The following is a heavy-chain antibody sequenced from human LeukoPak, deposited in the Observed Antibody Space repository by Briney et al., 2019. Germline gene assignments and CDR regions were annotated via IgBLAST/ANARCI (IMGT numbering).Heavy chain of an antibody. D-gene: IGHD4-11*01. Sequence: SVKVSCKASGGTFSSYTISWVRQAPGQGLEWMGRIIPILGIANYAQKFQGRVTITADKSTSTAYMELSSLRSEDTAVCYCARALWYMTTVTYNWFDPWGQGTLVTVSS. V-gene: IGHV1-69*02. CDR3: ARALWYMTTVTYNWFDP. J-gene: IGHJ5*02. CDR2: IIPILGIA. CDR1: GGTFSSYT.